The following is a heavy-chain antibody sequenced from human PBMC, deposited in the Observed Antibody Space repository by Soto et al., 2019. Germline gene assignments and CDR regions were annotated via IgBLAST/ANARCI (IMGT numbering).Heavy chain of an antibody. J-gene: IGHJ2*01. CDR1: GFTFSSYW. D-gene: IGHD2-21*02. CDR3: ARDGGLGGNSATWYFDL. CDR2: IKQDGSEK. V-gene: IGHV3-7*01. Sequence: EVQLVESGGGLVQPGGSLRLSCAASGFTFSSYWMSWVRQAPGKGLEWVANIKQDGSEKYYVDSVKGRFTISRDNAKNSLYLQMNSLRAEDTAVYYCARDGGLGGNSATWYFDLWGRGTLVTVSS.